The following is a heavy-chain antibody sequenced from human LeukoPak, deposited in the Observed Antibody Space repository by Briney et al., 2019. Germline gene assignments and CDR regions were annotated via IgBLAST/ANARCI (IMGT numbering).Heavy chain of an antibody. CDR1: GFTLSSYT. CDR2: ISCSGGST. J-gene: IGHJ4*02. CDR3: AKRSCTWYVDY. V-gene: IGHV3-23*01. Sequence: PGGSLRLSSAASGFTLSSYTMSWVREAPGKGLEWVSGISCSGGSTYYADSVKGRFTISRDSSKNTLYVQMNSLRAEDTAVYYCAKRSCTWYVDYWGQGTLVTVSS. D-gene: IGHD2-15*01.